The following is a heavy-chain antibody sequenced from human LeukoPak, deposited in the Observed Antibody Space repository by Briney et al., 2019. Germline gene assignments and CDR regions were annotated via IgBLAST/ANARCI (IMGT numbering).Heavy chain of an antibody. D-gene: IGHD3-3*01. J-gene: IGHJ4*02. CDR2: INCNSAGT. CDR3: ARDLTIVGGVSDPRIRGH. CDR1: GYTFTGYH. Sequence: ASVKVSCKASGYTFTGYHMHWVRQAPGQGLEWMGWINCNSAGTKYPQKFQGRVSMTRDTSISTAYLELSRLRSDDTAVYYCARDLTIVGGVSDPRIRGHWGQGTLVTVSS. V-gene: IGHV1-2*02.